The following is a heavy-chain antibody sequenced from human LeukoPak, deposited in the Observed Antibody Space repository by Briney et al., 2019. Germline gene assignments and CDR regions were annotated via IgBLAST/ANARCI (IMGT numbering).Heavy chain of an antibody. Sequence: GGSLRHSCAASGFTFRGYAMSWVRQAPGKGLEWVSAISGGGGSTHYADSVKGRFTISSENSQNTLYLQINSLRAEDTAVYYCAKARPGFDYWGRGTLVTVSS. J-gene: IGHJ4*02. CDR3: AKARPGFDY. CDR1: GFTFRGYA. V-gene: IGHV3-23*01. CDR2: ISGGGGST.